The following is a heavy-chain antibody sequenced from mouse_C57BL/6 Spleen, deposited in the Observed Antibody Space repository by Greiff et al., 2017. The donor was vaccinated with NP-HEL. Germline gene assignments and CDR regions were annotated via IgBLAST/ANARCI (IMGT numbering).Heavy chain of an antibody. CDR1: GYTFTSYW. J-gene: IGHJ2*01. CDR3: ARNYGQGY. Sequence: VQLQQPGTELVKPGDSVKLSCKASGYTFTSYWMHWVQQRPGQGLEWIGIINPSNGGTNYIEKFKSKATLTVDQSSRTTYMQLSRLTSEDSAVYYCARNYGQGYWGQGTTLTVSS. D-gene: IGHD1-1*01. CDR2: INPSNGGT. V-gene: IGHV1-53*01.